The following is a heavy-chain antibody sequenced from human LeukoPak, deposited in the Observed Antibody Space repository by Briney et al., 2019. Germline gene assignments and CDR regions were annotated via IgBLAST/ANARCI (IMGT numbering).Heavy chain of an antibody. Sequence: ASVKVSCKASGYTFTSYFMHWVRQAPGHGLEWMGIINPSGGSTTYAQKFQGRVTMARDTSTSTVYMELSSLRSEDTAVYYCARGTSFSSSSDYWGQETLVTVSS. CDR2: INPSGGST. D-gene: IGHD6-6*01. CDR3: ARGTSFSSSSDY. CDR1: GYTFTSYF. J-gene: IGHJ4*02. V-gene: IGHV1-46*01.